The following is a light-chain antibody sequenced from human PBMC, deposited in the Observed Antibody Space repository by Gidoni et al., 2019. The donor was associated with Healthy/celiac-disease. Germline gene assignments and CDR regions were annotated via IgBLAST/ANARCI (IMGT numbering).Light chain of an antibody. Sequence: EIVLTQSPGTLSLSPGERATLSCRASQSVSSSYLAWYQQKPGQAPRLLIYGASSRATGISDRFSGSWSGTDFTLTISRLEPEDFAVYYCQQYGSSPRTFGQGTKVEIK. CDR2: GAS. J-gene: IGKJ1*01. CDR1: QSVSSSY. CDR3: QQYGSSPRT. V-gene: IGKV3-20*01.